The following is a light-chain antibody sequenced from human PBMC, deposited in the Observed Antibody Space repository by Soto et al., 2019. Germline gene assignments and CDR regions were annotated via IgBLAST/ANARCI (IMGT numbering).Light chain of an antibody. CDR3: YAYGANYYV. V-gene: IGLV2-11*01. CDR2: DVN. Sequence: QSAPTQPHSVSGSPGQSVTISCTGTSSDIGPYHYVSWYQQHPDKDPKIILYDVNKRPSGVPDGFSGAKTGNNSSLTNAGLQSDDSADSYDYAYGANYYVFGTGTKLTVL. CDR1: SSDIGPYHY. J-gene: IGLJ1*01.